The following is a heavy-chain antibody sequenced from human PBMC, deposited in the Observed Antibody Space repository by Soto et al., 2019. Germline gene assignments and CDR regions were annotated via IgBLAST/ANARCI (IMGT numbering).Heavy chain of an antibody. D-gene: IGHD5-18*01. Sequence: QVYLVQSGAEVRRPGASVKVSCTAFGYILTGYSLHWVRQAPGQGLEWMGWIDPNSGATNSAERFHGRVSMTRETCISAAYLELSSLRSDDTAVYYCARGYGSSPNMELRFGMDVWGQGTTISVSS. CDR2: IDPNSGAT. CDR3: ARGYGSSPNMELRFGMDV. V-gene: IGHV1-2*02. J-gene: IGHJ6*02. CDR1: GYILTGYS.